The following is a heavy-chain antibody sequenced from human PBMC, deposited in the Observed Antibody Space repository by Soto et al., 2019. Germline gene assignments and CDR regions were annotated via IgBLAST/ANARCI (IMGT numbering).Heavy chain of an antibody. V-gene: IGHV3-48*01. CDR3: ARSAGYYYYGMDV. Sequence: EVQLVESGGGLVQPGGSLRLSCAASGFTFSSYSMNWVRQAPGKGLEWVSYISSSSSTIYYADSVKGRFTISRDNAKNSLYLQMNSLRAEDTAVYYCARSAGYYYYGMDVWGQGTTVTVSS. CDR1: GFTFSSYS. CDR2: ISSSSSTI. D-gene: IGHD6-19*01. J-gene: IGHJ6*02.